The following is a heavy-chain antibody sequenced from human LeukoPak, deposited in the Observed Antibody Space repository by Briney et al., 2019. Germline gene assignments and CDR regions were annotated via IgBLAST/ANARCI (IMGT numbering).Heavy chain of an antibody. Sequence: GGSLRLSCATSGFTFTNYAMSWVRQAPGKGLEWAAVISYDGSNKYYADSVKGRFTISRDNSKNTLYLQLNSLRAEDTAVFYCARDTGYSSPYYYFDYWGQGTLVTVSS. CDR1: GFTFTNYA. J-gene: IGHJ4*02. CDR3: ARDTGYSSPYYYFDY. V-gene: IGHV3-30-3*01. CDR2: ISYDGSNK. D-gene: IGHD6-13*01.